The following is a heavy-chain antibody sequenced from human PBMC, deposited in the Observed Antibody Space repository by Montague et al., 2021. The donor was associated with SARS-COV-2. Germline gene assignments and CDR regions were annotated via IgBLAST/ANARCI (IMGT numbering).Heavy chain of an antibody. J-gene: IGHJ6*02. Sequence: SLRLSCAASGFTFSSYAMHWVRQAPGKGLEWVAVISYDGSNKYYADSVKGRFTISRDNSKNTLYLHMNSLRAEDTAVYYCARDTAYYDILTGYFPRDPYYYYYYGMDVWGQGTTVTVSS. D-gene: IGHD3-9*01. CDR1: GFTFSSYA. V-gene: IGHV3-30-3*01. CDR3: ARDTAYYDILTGYFPRDPYYYYYYGMDV. CDR2: ISYDGSNK.